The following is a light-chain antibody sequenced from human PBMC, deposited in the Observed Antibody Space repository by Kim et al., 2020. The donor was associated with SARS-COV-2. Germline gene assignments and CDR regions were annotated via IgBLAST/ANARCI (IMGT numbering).Light chain of an antibody. CDR3: QQFNSNSHT. CDR2: EVS. Sequence: SASVGDTVTITCRASQTLHNWLAWYQQKPGKAPKLLIYEVSTLESGVPSRFSGSGSGTEFTLTISSLQPDDFATYYCQQFNSNSHTFGQGTKLEI. V-gene: IGKV1-5*03. J-gene: IGKJ2*01. CDR1: QTLHNW.